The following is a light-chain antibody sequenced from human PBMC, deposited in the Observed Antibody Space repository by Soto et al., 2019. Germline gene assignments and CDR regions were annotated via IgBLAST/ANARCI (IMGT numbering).Light chain of an antibody. CDR1: SSDIGGFNY. J-gene: IGLJ3*02. V-gene: IGLV2-11*01. CDR2: DVN. CDR3: CSYAGIYTFWV. Sequence: QSVLTQPRSVSGSPGQSVTLSCTGTSSDIGGFNYVSWYQQYPGKAPQLIIYDVNKRPSGVPDRFSGSKSGNTASLTISGLQSEDEADYFCCSYAGIYTFWVFGGGTKLTVL.